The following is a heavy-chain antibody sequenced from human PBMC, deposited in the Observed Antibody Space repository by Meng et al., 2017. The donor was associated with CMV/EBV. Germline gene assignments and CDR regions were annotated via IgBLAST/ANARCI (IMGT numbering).Heavy chain of an antibody. J-gene: IGHJ5*02. D-gene: IGHD4-23*01. V-gene: IGHV2-26*01. CDR3: ARIFRIRGGNSLFDP. CDR1: GFSLSNARMG. Sequence: SGPTLVKPTETLTLTCTVSGFSLSNARMGVSWIRQPPGKALEWLAHIFSNDEKSYSTSLKSRLTISKDTSKSQVVLTMTNMDPVDTATYYCARIFRIRGGNSLFDPWGQGTLVTVSS. CDR2: IFSNDEK.